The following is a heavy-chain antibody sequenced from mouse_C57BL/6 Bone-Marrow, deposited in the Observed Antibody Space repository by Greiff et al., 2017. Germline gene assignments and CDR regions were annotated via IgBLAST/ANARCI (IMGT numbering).Heavy chain of an antibody. CDR1: GYSITSGYY. CDR3: AREGGYGSSYEYFDV. V-gene: IGHV3-6*01. CDR2: ISYDGSN. D-gene: IGHD1-1*01. Sequence: EVHLVESGPGLVKPSQSLSLTCSVTGYSITSGYYWNWIRQFPGNKLEWMGYISYDGSNNYNPSLKNRISITRDTSKNQFFLKLNSVTTEDTATYYCAREGGYGSSYEYFDVWGTGTTVTVSS. J-gene: IGHJ1*03.